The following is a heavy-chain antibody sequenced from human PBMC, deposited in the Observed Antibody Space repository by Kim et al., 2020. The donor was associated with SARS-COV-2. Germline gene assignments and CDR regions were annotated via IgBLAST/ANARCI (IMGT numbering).Heavy chain of an antibody. V-gene: IGHV3-30*18. Sequence: GGSLRLSCAASGFTFSSYGMHWVRQAPGKGLEWVAAISYDGSNKYYADSVKGRFTISRDNSKNTLYLQMNSLRAEDTAVYYCAKLIRYYYDSSGYYPGGFDYWGQGTLVTVSS. J-gene: IGHJ4*02. CDR2: ISYDGSNK. CDR3: AKLIRYYYDSSGYYPGGFDY. CDR1: GFTFSSYG. D-gene: IGHD3-22*01.